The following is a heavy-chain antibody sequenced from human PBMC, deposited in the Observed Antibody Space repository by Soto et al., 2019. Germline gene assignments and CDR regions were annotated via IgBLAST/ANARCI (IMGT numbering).Heavy chain of an antibody. CDR2: INPSGGST. J-gene: IGHJ5*02. CDR1: GYTFTSYY. Sequence: QVQLVQSGAEVKKPGASVKVSCKASGYTFTSYYMHWVRQAPGQGLEWMGIINPSGGSTSYAQKFQGSVTMTRDTSTSTVYMELSSLRSEDTAVYYCAREVVVVPAAIGFWFDPWGQGTLVTVSS. D-gene: IGHD2-2*02. CDR3: AREVVVVPAAIGFWFDP. V-gene: IGHV1-46*01.